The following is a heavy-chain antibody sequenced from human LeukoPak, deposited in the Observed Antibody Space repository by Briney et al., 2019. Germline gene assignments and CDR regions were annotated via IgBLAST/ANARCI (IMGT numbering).Heavy chain of an antibody. D-gene: IGHD3-22*01. V-gene: IGHV4-31*03. Sequence: SETLSLTCTVSGGSISSGGYYWSWIRQHPGKGLEWIGYIYYSGSTYYNPPLKSRVTISVDTSKNQFSLKLSSVTAADTAVYYCARVGSAWNYYDSSGYYYAYFQHWGQGTLATVSS. J-gene: IGHJ1*01. CDR1: GGSISSGGYY. CDR2: IYYSGST. CDR3: ARVGSAWNYYDSSGYYYAYFQH.